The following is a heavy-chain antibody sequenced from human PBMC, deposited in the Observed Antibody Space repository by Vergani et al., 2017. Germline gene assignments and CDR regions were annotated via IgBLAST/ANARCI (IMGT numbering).Heavy chain of an antibody. V-gene: IGHV4-34*01. Sequence: QVQLQESGPGLVKPSGTLSLTCAVYGGSFSGYYWSWIRQPPGKGLEWIGEINHSGSTNYNPSLKSRVTISVDTSKNQFSLKLNSVTAADTAVYYCARGPARRRNWFDPWGQGTQVIVSS. CDR2: INHSGST. J-gene: IGHJ5*02. CDR3: ARGPARRRNWFDP. D-gene: IGHD6-6*01. CDR1: GGSFSGYY.